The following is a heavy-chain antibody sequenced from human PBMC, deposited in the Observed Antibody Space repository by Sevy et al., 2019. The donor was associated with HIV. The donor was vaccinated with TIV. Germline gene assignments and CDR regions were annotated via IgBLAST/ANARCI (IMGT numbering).Heavy chain of an antibody. CDR2: ISSSSSYI. Sequence: GGSLRLSCAASGFTFSSYSMNWVRQAPGKGLEWVSSISSSSSYIYYADSVKGRFTISRDNAKNSLYLQMNSLRAEDTAVYYCARDNFIAAAGRPPFDYWGQGTLVTVSS. D-gene: IGHD6-13*01. J-gene: IGHJ4*02. CDR1: GFTFSSYS. V-gene: IGHV3-21*01. CDR3: ARDNFIAAAGRPPFDY.